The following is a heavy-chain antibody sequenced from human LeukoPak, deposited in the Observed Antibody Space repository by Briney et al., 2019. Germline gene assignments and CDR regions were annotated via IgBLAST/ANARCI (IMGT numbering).Heavy chain of an antibody. CDR1: GGSISSYY. V-gene: IGHV4-59*12. J-gene: IGHJ4*02. D-gene: IGHD3-10*01. CDR2: IYYSGST. CDR3: ASLHQVRGLTVFDY. Sequence: SETLSLTCTVSGGSISSYYWSWIRQPPGKGLEWIGYIYYSGSTNYNPSLKSRVTISVDTSKNQFSLKVSSVTAADTAVYYCASLHQVRGLTVFDYWGQGALVTVSS.